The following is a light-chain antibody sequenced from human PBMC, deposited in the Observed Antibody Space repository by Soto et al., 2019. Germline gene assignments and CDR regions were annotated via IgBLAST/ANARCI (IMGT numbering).Light chain of an antibody. CDR3: MQGTRWPLT. Sequence: DVVMTQSPLSLPVTLGQPASISCRSSQSLVHSDGNTYLNWFQQRPGQTPRRLIYTVSNRDSGVPDRFSGSGSGTVFTLKINRVEAEDVGVYYCMQGTRWPLTFGRGTKVEIK. J-gene: IGKJ1*01. CDR1: QSLVHSDGNTY. V-gene: IGKV2-30*02. CDR2: TVS.